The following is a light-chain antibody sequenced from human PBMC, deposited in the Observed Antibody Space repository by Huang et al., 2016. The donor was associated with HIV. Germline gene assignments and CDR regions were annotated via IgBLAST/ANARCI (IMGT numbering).Light chain of an antibody. CDR3: QQHSYWPIT. J-gene: IGKJ5*01. V-gene: IGKV3-11*01. CDR1: QSVSTF. CDR2: DAS. Sequence: DIVLTQSPPTLSLSPGERATVSCRASQSVSTFLAWYLHKPGQAPRPLIFDASNRASGVPARCSGTGSGTDFTLTISSLEPSEVAVYYCQQHSYWPITFGRGTRLEI.